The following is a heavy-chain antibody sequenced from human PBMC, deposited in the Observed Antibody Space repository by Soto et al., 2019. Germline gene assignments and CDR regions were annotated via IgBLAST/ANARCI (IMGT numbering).Heavy chain of an antibody. V-gene: IGHV3-15*01. D-gene: IGHD6-13*01. CDR1: GFTFSNAW. CDR2: IKSKTDGGTT. J-gene: IGHJ4*02. CDR3: TTESSSWIDSVDY. Sequence: GGSLRLSCAASGFTFSNAWMSWVRQAPGKGLEWVGRIKSKTDGGTTDYAAPVKGRFTISRDDSKNTLYLQMNSLKTEDTAVYYCTTESSSWIDSVDYWGQGTLVTVSS.